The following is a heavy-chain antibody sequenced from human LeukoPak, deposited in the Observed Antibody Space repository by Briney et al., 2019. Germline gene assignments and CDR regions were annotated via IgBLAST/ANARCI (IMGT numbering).Heavy chain of an antibody. CDR3: ARARMVRGVITNYGMDV. CDR2: IYYSGST. V-gene: IGHV4-59*08. Sequence: ETLSLTCTVSGGSISSYYWSWIRQPPGKGLEWIGYIYYSGSTNYNPSLKSRVTISVDTSKNQFSLKLSSVTAADTAVYYCARARMVRGVITNYGMDVWGQGTTVTVSS. CDR1: GGSISSYY. J-gene: IGHJ6*02. D-gene: IGHD3-10*01.